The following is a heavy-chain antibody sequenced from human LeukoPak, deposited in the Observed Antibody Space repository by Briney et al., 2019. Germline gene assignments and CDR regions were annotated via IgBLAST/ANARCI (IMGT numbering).Heavy chain of an antibody. J-gene: IGHJ4*02. CDR2: ISNSSSTI. CDR1: GFIFGGYT. Sequence: GGSLRLSCEGSGFIFGGYTMNWVRQAPGKGLEWVSYISNSSSTIYYADSVKGRFTISRDNAKNSLYLQMNSLRAEDTAVYYCAREIAAATFDYWGQGTLVTVSS. V-gene: IGHV3-48*04. CDR3: AREIAAATFDY. D-gene: IGHD6-13*01.